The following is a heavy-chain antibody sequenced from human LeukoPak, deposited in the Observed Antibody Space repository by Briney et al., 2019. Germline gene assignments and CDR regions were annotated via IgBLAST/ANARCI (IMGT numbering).Heavy chain of an antibody. J-gene: IGHJ4*02. CDR3: ARAIYSSGWYRASGDYFDY. D-gene: IGHD6-19*01. V-gene: IGHV1-8*01. Sequence: ASVKVSCKASGYTFTSYDINWVRQATGQGLEWMGWMNPNSGNTGYAQKFQGRVTMTRNTSISTAYMELSSLRSEYTAVYYCARAIYSSGWYRASGDYFDYWGQGTLVTVSS. CDR1: GYTFTSYD. CDR2: MNPNSGNT.